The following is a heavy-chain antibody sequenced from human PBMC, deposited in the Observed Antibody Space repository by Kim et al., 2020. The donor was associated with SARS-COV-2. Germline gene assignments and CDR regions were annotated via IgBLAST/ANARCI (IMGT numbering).Heavy chain of an antibody. J-gene: IGHJ6*02. D-gene: IGHD2-15*01. CDR3: ARAGKVVVAATRVLYYYYGMDV. CDR2: IYYSGST. V-gene: IGHV4-59*13. CDR1: GGSISSYY. Sequence: SETLSLTCTVSGGSISSYYWSWIRQPPGKGLEWIGYIYYSGSTNDNPSLKSRVTISVDTSKNQFSLKLSSVTAADTAVYYCARAGKVVVAATRVLYYYYGMDVWGQGTTVTVSS.